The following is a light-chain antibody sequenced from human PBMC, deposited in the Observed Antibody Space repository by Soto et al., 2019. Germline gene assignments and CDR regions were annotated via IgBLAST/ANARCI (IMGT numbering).Light chain of an antibody. J-gene: IGKJ4*01. CDR1: QSVRSTY. CDR2: GVS. Sequence: EIVLTQSPGTLPLSPGERATLSCRASQSVRSTYLAWYQQKPGLAPRLLIFGVSNRATGIPDRFSGSGSGTDFTLTISRLEPEDFAVYYCQQYGAYPLTFGGGTKVDIK. V-gene: IGKV3-20*01. CDR3: QQYGAYPLT.